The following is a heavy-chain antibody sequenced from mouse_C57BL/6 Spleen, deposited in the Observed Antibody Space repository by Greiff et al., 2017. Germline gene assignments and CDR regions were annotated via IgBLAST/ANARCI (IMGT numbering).Heavy chain of an antibody. D-gene: IGHD2-2*01. CDR1: GYTFTDYE. J-gene: IGHJ4*01. V-gene: IGHV1-15*01. Sequence: VQLQQSGAELVRPGASVTLSCKASGYTFTDYEMHWVKQTPVHGLEWIGAIDPETGGTAYNQKFKGKAILTADKSSSIAYMELRSLTSEDSAVYYCTGIYYGYGGDAMDYWGQGTSVTVSS. CDR3: TGIYYGYGGDAMDY. CDR2: IDPETGGT.